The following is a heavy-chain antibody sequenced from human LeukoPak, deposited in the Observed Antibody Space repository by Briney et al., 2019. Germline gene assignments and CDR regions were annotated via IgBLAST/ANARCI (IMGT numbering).Heavy chain of an antibody. D-gene: IGHD6-19*01. CDR1: GITFDDYA. CDR2: ISWNSGSI. Sequence: GRSLRLSCAASGITFDDYAMHWVRQAPGKGLEWVSGISWNSGSIGYADSVKGRFTISRDNAKNSLYLQMNSLRAEDMALYYCAKDKIAVASIRSAFDIWGQGTMVTVSS. J-gene: IGHJ3*02. CDR3: AKDKIAVASIRSAFDI. V-gene: IGHV3-9*03.